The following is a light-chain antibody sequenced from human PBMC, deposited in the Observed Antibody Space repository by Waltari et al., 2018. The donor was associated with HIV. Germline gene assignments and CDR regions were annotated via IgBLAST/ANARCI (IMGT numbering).Light chain of an antibody. CDR1: SDDIGGYNY. CDR3: SSFAGSNTVV. Sequence: QSALTQPPSASGSLGQSVTISCSGTSDDIGGYNYVFWYQQYPAKAPKLLIYEVNKRPSGVPDRFSGSKSLNTASLTVSGLQAEDEAHYFCSSFAGSNTVVFGGETKLTVL. CDR2: EVN. J-gene: IGLJ2*01. V-gene: IGLV2-8*01.